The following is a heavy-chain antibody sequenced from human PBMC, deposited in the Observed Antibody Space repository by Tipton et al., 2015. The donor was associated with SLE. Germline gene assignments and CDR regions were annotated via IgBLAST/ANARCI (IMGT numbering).Heavy chain of an antibody. CDR3: ARARWYSSGSAMGDAFDI. V-gene: IGHV4-30-4*01. J-gene: IGHJ3*02. Sequence: TLSLTCAVSGGSISSNNWWSWVRQPPGKGLEWIGYIYYSGSTYYNPSLKSRVTISVDTSKNQFSLKLSSVTAADTAVYYCARARWYSSGSAMGDAFDIWGQGTMVTVSS. D-gene: IGHD6-19*01. CDR2: IYYSGST. CDR1: GGSISSNNW.